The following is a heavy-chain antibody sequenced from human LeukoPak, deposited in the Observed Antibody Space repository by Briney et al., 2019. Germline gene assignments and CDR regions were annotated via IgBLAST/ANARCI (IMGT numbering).Heavy chain of an antibody. J-gene: IGHJ3*02. CDR1: GYTFTGYY. Sequence: ASVKVSCKASGYTFTGYYMHWVRQAPGQGLEWMGSINPDSGDTNYAQNLQGRVTMTTDTSINTAYLDLSRLRSDDTAVYYCAIMGDTFDIWGQGTKVTVSS. V-gene: IGHV1-2*02. CDR2: INPDSGDT. D-gene: IGHD2-8*01. CDR3: AIMGDTFDI.